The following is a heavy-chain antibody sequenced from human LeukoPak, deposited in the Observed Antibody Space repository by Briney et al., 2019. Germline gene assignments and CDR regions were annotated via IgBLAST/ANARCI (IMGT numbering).Heavy chain of an antibody. CDR1: GDSINSRGYY. Sequence: SPSETLSLTCTVSGDSINSRGYYWSWVRQPPGKGLEWIGYIYQSGTTYYNPSLKSRLTISVDRYKNQFSLKLSSVTAADTAVYYCARDYCTTTSCSYSDSWGQGTLVTVSS. V-gene: IGHV4-30-2*01. CDR3: ARDYCTTTSCSYSDS. D-gene: IGHD2-2*01. CDR2: IYQSGTT. J-gene: IGHJ4*02.